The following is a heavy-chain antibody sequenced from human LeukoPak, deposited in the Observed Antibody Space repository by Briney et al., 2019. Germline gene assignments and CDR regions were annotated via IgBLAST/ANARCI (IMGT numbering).Heavy chain of an antibody. J-gene: IGHJ4*02. V-gene: IGHV1-46*01. Sequence: ASVKVSCKASGYTFTGYYIHWVRQAPGQGLEWMGIINPSGGSTSYAQKFQGRVTMTRDMSTSTVYMELSSLRSEDTAMYYCARGNSGYFLSDVGYWGQGTLVTVSS. CDR2: INPSGGST. D-gene: IGHD3-22*01. CDR3: ARGNSGYFLSDVGY. CDR1: GYTFTGYY.